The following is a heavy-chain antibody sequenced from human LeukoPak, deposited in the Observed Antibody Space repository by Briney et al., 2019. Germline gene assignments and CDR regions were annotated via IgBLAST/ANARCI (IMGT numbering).Heavy chain of an antibody. V-gene: IGHV3-11*05. J-gene: IGHJ4*02. CDR1: GFTFSDYY. CDR3: AREVAAAGFDY. D-gene: IGHD6-13*01. CDR2: ISSSSSYT. Sequence: GGSLRLSCAASGFTFSDYYMSWIRQAPGKGLGWVSYISSSSSYTNYADSVKGRFTISRDNAKNSLYLQMNSLRAEDTAVYYCAREVAAAGFDYWGQGTLVTVSS.